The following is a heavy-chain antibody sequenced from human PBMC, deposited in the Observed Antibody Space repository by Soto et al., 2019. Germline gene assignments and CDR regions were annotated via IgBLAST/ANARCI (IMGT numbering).Heavy chain of an antibody. CDR1: GYTFTGYY. Sequence: QVQLVQSGAEVKKPGASVKVSCKASGYTFTGYYMHWVRQAPGQGLEWMGWINPNSGGKNYAQKFQGWVTMTRDTSISTAYMELSRLRSDDTAVYYCARCGSYVYYYYYGMDVWGQGTTVTVYS. J-gene: IGHJ6*02. CDR2: INPNSGGK. D-gene: IGHD1-26*01. CDR3: ARCGSYVYYYYYGMDV. V-gene: IGHV1-2*04.